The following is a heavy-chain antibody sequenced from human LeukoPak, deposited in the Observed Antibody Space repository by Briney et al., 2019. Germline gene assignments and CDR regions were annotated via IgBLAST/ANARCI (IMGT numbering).Heavy chain of an antibody. CDR3: ARWGTSWSEFDY. D-gene: IGHD2-2*01. CDR1: GFTFSSYW. CDR2: IKKDGSDK. J-gene: IGHJ4*02. Sequence: GGSLRLSCAASGFTFSSYWMTWVRQAPGKRLEWVANIKKDGSDKYYVDSVKGRFTISRDNAENSLFLQMNSLRAEDTAVYYCARWGTSWSEFDYWGQGTLVTVSS. V-gene: IGHV3-7*01.